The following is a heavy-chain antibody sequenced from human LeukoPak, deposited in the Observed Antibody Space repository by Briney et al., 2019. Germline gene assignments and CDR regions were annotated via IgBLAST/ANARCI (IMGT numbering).Heavy chain of an antibody. CDR1: RFTINNYE. CDR2: ISSSSSYI. D-gene: IGHD3-10*01. CDR3: AKLAKYFYGSETYYFFEH. Sequence: GGSLRLSCAASRFTINNYEMNWVRQAPGKGLEWVSSISSSSSYIYYADSVKGRFTISRDNAKNSLYLQMNSLRVEDTAVYYCAKLAKYFYGSETYYFFEHWGQGTPVTASS. V-gene: IGHV3-21*01. J-gene: IGHJ4*02.